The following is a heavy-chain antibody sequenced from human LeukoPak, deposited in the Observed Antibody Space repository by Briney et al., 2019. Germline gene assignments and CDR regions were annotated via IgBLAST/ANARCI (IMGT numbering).Heavy chain of an antibody. J-gene: IGHJ6*02. V-gene: IGHV3-30-3*01. D-gene: IGHD3-10*01. CDR1: GFTFSSYA. CDR3: ARVPPLWFGELLVDYYYYGMDV. Sequence: GGSLRLSCAASGFTFSSYAMHWVRQAPGKGLEWVAVISYDGSNKYYADSVKGRFTISRDNSKNTLYLQMNSLRAEDTAVYYCARVPPLWFGELLVDYYYYGMDVWGQGTTVTVS. CDR2: ISYDGSNK.